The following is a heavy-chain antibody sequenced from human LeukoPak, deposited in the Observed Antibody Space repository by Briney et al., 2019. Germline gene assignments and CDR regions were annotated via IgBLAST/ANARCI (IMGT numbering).Heavy chain of an antibody. Sequence: GASVKVSCKASGYTFTGYYMHWVRQAPGQGLEWMGWINPNSGGTNYAQKFQGRVTMTRDTSISTAYMELSRLRSDDTAVYYCARDVGLGGYDLGANFDYWGQGTLVTVSS. J-gene: IGHJ4*02. D-gene: IGHD5-12*01. CDR1: GYTFTGYY. CDR2: INPNSGGT. CDR3: ARDVGLGGYDLGANFDY. V-gene: IGHV1-2*02.